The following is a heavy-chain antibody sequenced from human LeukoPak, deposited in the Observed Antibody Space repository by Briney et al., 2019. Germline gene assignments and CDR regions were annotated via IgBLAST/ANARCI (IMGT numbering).Heavy chain of an antibody. J-gene: IGHJ3*02. Sequence: SETLSLTCAVYGGSFSGYYWSWTRQPPGKGLGWIGEINHSGSTNYNPSLKSRVTISVDTSKNQFSLKLSSVTAADTAVYYCARAAARPDAFDIWGQGTMVTVSS. V-gene: IGHV4-34*01. CDR3: ARAAARPDAFDI. CDR2: INHSGST. CDR1: GGSFSGYY. D-gene: IGHD6-6*01.